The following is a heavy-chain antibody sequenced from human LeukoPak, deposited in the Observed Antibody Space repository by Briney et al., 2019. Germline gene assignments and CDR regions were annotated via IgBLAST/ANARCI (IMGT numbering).Heavy chain of an antibody. CDR1: GGSMSSSNW. CDR3: ARSEDYASNWYGN. V-gene: IGHV4-4*02. D-gene: IGHD2-2*01. J-gene: IGHJ5*02. Sequence: PSETLSLTCTVPGGSMSSSNWWSWVRQPPGKGLEWIGEIYHSGSTNYNPSLKSRVTISVDKSRNQFSLKLRSVTAADTAVYYCARSEDYASNWYGNWGQGTLVTVSS. CDR2: IYHSGST.